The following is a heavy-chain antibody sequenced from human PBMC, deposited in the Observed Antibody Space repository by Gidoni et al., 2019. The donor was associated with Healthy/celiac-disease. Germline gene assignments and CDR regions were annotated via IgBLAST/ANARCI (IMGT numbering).Heavy chain of an antibody. D-gene: IGHD1-26*01. V-gene: IGHV3-21*01. Sequence: EVQLVESGGGVVKPGGSLRLSCAASGFTFSSYSMNWVRQAPGKGLEWVSSISSSSSYLYYADSVKGRFTISRDNAKNSLYLQMNSLRAEDTAVYYCARDSSWDEGGFDYWGQGTLVTVSS. CDR2: ISSSSSYL. CDR3: ARDSSWDEGGFDY. CDR1: GFTFSSYS. J-gene: IGHJ4*02.